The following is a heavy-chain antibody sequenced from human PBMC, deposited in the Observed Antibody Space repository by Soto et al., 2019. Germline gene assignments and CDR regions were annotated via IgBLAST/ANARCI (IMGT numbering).Heavy chain of an antibody. D-gene: IGHD3-22*01. CDR3: ARGVYYDSRGYYFFF. CDR1: GGTFSRYA. Sequence: SVKVSCKASGGTFSRYALSWVRQAPGQGPEWMGGIVPMFGTANYAQKFQGRVTITADESTSTAYMQLSSLRSEDTAVYYCARGVYYDSRGYYFFFWGQGTTVTVSS. CDR2: IVPMFGTA. J-gene: IGHJ6*02. V-gene: IGHV1-69*13.